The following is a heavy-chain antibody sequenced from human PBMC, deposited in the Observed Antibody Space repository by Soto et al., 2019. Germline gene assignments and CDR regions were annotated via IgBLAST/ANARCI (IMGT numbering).Heavy chain of an antibody. D-gene: IGHD3-22*01. Sequence: EVQLLVSGGGLVQPGGSLRLSCAASGITISNYPMSWVRQAPGKGLDWVSGISGSGDRTYYADSAKGRFTISKDISKNSLSLQLDNLGVEDTAVYFCVKDDGGYPSTAPHWGQGTLVTVSS. CDR3: VKDDGGYPSTAPH. CDR1: GITISNYP. J-gene: IGHJ1*01. V-gene: IGHV3-23*01. CDR2: ISGSGDRT.